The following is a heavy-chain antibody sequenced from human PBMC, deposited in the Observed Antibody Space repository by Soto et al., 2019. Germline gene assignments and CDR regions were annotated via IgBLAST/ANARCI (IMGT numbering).Heavy chain of an antibody. Sequence: GGSLRLCCTASEVTFSSYAMSWVRQAPGTGLEWVSTISGSGGSTYYADSVKGRFTISRDNSKNTLYLQMNSLRAEDTAVYYCAKDAVYYYDSSGSRFDPWGQGTLVTVSS. CDR2: ISGSGGST. CDR3: AKDAVYYYDSSGSRFDP. V-gene: IGHV3-23*01. J-gene: IGHJ5*02. CDR1: EVTFSSYA. D-gene: IGHD3-22*01.